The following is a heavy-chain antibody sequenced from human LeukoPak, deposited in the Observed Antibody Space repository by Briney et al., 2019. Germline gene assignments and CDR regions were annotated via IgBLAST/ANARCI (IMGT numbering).Heavy chain of an antibody. D-gene: IGHD3-10*01. J-gene: IGHJ4*02. CDR3: ARVVGSGESGTFDY. CDR1: GGSISSSSHY. Sequence: SETLSLTCTVSGGSISSSSHYWGWIRQPPGKGLEWIGYIYHSGSTYYNPSLKSRVTISVDRSKNQFSLKLSSVTAADTAVYYCARVVGSGESGTFDYWGQGTLVTVSS. V-gene: IGHV4-39*07. CDR2: IYHSGST.